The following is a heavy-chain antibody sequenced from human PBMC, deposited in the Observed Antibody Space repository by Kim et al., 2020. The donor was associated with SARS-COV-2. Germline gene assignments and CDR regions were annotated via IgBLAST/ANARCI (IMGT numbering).Heavy chain of an antibody. V-gene: IGHV4-34*01. D-gene: IGHD6-19*01. CDR2: INHSGST. CDR3: ARSAPSVGAGTEGENWFDP. Sequence: SETLSLTCAVYGGSFSGYYWSWIRQPPGKGLEWIGEINHSGSTNYNPSLKSRVTISVDTSKNQFSLKLSSVTAADTAVYYCARSAPSVGAGTEGENWFDPWGQGTLVTVSS. J-gene: IGHJ5*02. CDR1: GGSFSGYY.